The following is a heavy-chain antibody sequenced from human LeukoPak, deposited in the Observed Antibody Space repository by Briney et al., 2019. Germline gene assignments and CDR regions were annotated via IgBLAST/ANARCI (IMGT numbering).Heavy chain of an antibody. D-gene: IGHD6-19*01. CDR3: ARAIGSGWYVYYFDY. CDR2: IYYSGST. Sequence: PSETLSLTCTVPGGPISSYYWSWIRQPPGKGLEWIGYIYYSGSTNYNPSLKSRVTISVDTSKNQFPLKLSSVTAADTAVYYCARAIGSGWYVYYFDYWGQGTLVTVSS. CDR1: GGPISSYY. J-gene: IGHJ4*02. V-gene: IGHV4-59*01.